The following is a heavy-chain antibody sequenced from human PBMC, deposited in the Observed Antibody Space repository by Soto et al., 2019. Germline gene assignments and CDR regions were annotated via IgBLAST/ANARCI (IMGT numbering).Heavy chain of an antibody. CDR3: IKESSPGGLDY. CDR2: IYGNSKRL. J-gene: IGHJ4*02. CDR1: GSTFDAYA. V-gene: IGHV3-9*01. Sequence: EVQLVESGGGRVQPGTSLRLSCVASGSTFDAYAMHWIRQAPGKGPDGVSGIYGNSKRLDYAASVKGRFTTSRDNAKSSLYLQMKELRPEDTALYYWIKESSPGGLDYWGQGTLVTVSS. D-gene: IGHD3-16*01.